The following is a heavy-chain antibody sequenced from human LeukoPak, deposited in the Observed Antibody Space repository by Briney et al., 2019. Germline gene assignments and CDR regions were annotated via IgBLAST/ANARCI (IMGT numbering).Heavy chain of an antibody. CDR2: ISPTGSTT. Sequence: GGSLRLSCTASGFSFSGHWMHWARQLPGKGRVWVSRISPTGSTTSYADSVKGRFTVSRDNAKNTLCLQVNNLRAEDTAVYYCARGPNSNWSGLDFWGQGTLLTVSS. J-gene: IGHJ4*02. CDR1: GFSFSGHW. V-gene: IGHV3-74*01. CDR3: ARGPNSNWSGLDF. D-gene: IGHD6-6*01.